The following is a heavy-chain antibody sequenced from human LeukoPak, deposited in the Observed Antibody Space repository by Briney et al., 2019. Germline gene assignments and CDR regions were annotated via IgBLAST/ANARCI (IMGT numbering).Heavy chain of an antibody. CDR1: GFTFSSYS. Sequence: GGSLRLSCVASGFTFSSYSMNWVRQAPGKGLEWVSSISSSSSYIYYADSVKGRFTISRDNAKNSLYLQMNSLRAEDTAVYYCARDRGVTTVVPWGQGTLVTVSS. CDR2: ISSSSSYI. CDR3: ARDRGVTTVVP. D-gene: IGHD4-11*01. V-gene: IGHV3-21*01. J-gene: IGHJ1*01.